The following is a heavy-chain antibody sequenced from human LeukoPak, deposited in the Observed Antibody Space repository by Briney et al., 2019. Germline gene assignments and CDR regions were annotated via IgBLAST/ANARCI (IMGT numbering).Heavy chain of an antibody. CDR1: GFTFSSYS. J-gene: IGHJ4*02. D-gene: IGHD3-22*01. V-gene: IGHV3-48*01. CDR3: ARVLHKRNYDSSGYYGY. CDR2: ISSSSSTI. Sequence: GGSLRLSCAASGFTFSSYSMNWVRQAPGKGLEWVSYISSSSSTIYYADSVKGRFTISRDNAKNSLSLQMNSLRAEDTAVYYCARVLHKRNYDSSGYYGYWGQGTLVTVSS.